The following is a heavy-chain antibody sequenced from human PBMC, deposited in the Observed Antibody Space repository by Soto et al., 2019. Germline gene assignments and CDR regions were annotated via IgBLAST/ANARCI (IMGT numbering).Heavy chain of an antibody. D-gene: IGHD3-10*01. Sequence: ASVKVSCKASGYTFTGYYMHWVRQAPGQGLEWMGWINPNSGGTNYAQKFQGWVTMTRDTSISTAYMELSRLRSDDTAVYYCAREEIAAWVGELPGMDVWSQGTTVTVSS. CDR1: GYTFTGYY. V-gene: IGHV1-2*04. CDR3: AREEIAAWVGELPGMDV. CDR2: INPNSGGT. J-gene: IGHJ6*02.